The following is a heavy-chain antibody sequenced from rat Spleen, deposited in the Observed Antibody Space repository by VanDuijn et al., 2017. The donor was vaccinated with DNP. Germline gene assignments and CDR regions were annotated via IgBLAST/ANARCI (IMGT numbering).Heavy chain of an antibody. Sequence: EVQLVESGGGLVQPGRSLTLSCAVSGFTFSNHGMAWVRQAPTKGLEWVASISTGGDKSAYRDSVKGRFIIFRDDARNTQYLQMDSLRSEDTATYYCARGYIAAINAMDAWGQGTSVTVSS. D-gene: IGHD1-2*01. CDR1: GFTFSNHG. CDR3: ARGYIAAINAMDA. CDR2: ISTGGDKS. V-gene: IGHV5S13*01. J-gene: IGHJ4*01.